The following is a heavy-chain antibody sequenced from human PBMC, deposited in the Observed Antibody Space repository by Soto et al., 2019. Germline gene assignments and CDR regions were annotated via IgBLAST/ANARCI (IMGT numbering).Heavy chain of an antibody. CDR2: INPATGAA. D-gene: IGHD3-3*01. V-gene: IGHV1-2*02. CDR1: GYPVTAYY. CDR3: ARGGGVGVAGSAAFDM. J-gene: IGHJ3*02. Sequence: QLHLVQSGAVVKKPGASVTVSCSASGYPVTAYYMHWVRQAPGRGLEWMGGINPATGAAKYTQIIRGRVTMPGYPPTSTVFMELGGLTSAVTAVFYCARGGGVGVAGSAAFDMWGQGTLVTVSS.